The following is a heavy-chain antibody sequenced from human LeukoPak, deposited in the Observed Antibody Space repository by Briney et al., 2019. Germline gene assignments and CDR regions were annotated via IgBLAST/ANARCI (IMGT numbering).Heavy chain of an antibody. CDR3: TKPLSSSGNNWFDS. J-gene: IGHJ5*01. V-gene: IGHV3-30*18. CDR2: ISYDGSNK. CDR1: GFTFSTYA. Sequence: PGGSLRLSCAASGFTFSTYAMSWVRQAAGKGLEWVAVISYDGSNKYYADSVKGRFTISRDNSKNTLYLQMNSLRAEDTAAYYCTKPLSSSGNNWFDSWGQGTQVTVSS. D-gene: IGHD3-10*01.